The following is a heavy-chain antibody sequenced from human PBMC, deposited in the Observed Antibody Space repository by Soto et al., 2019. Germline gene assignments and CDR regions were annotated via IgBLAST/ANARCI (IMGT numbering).Heavy chain of an antibody. CDR2: IIPIFGTA. V-gene: IGHV1-69*13. Sequence: SVKVSCKASGGTFSSYAISWVRQAPGQGLEWMGGIIPIFGTANYAQKFQGRVTITADESTSTAYMELSSLRSEDTAVYYCARAALVVAATSGYYYYGMDVWGQGTTVTVSS. CDR3: ARAALVVAATSGYYYYGMDV. CDR1: GGTFSSYA. D-gene: IGHD2-15*01. J-gene: IGHJ6*02.